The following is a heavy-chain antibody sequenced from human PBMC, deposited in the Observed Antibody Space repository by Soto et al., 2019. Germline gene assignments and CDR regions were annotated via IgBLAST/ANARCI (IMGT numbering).Heavy chain of an antibody. V-gene: IGHV3-30*03. CDR3: AMPMTTDSY. CDR2: ISYDGSNK. J-gene: IGHJ4*02. Sequence: QVQLVEYGGGVVQPGRSLRLSCAASGFTFSSYGMQWVRQAPGKGLEWVAVISYDGSNKYYADSVKGRFTISRDNSKNTLYLKMNSLRAEDTAVYYCAMPMTTDSYWGQGTLVTVSS. D-gene: IGHD4-17*01. CDR1: GFTFSSYG.